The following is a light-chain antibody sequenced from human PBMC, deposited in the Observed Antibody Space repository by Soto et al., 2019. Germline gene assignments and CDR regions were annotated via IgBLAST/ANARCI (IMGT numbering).Light chain of an antibody. CDR1: RRDIGAYNY. CDR3: SSFTGSDNP. V-gene: IGLV2-8*01. CDR2: EVS. Sequence: QSALTQPPSAPGGPWHAVPISFTGTRRDIGAYNYVSWYQQYPGKAPKLIIYEVSQRPSGVPDRFSGSKSGNTASLTVSGLQLEDEADYYCSSFTGSDNPFGGGTKLTVL. J-gene: IGLJ2*01.